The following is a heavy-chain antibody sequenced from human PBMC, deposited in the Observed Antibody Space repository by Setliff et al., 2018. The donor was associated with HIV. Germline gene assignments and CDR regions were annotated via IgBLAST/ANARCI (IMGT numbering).Heavy chain of an antibody. CDR2: IHFSGGT. V-gene: IGHV4-31*03. D-gene: IGHD3-22*01. J-gene: IGHJ4*03. CDR3: ARDLSGYTFDY. Sequence: SETLSLTCTVSGGSISTSGTYWSWIRQHPERGLEWIGYIHFSGGTYYNPSLPSLESRVTISVDTSKNQFSLMLKSVTAADTAVYFCARDLSGYTFDYWGHGTLVTISS. CDR1: GGSISTSGTY.